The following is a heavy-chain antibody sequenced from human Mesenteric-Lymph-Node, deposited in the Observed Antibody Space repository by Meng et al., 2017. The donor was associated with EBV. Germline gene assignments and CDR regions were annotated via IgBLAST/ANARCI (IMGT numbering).Heavy chain of an antibody. D-gene: IGHD1-26*01. CDR3: ARSPYSGTYWGGLFDY. J-gene: IGHJ4*02. CDR2: ISYSHST. Sequence: ARLQGGGSGRPEPSATLSLLCTVSVGSVSAGSYSWSWIRQSPGKGPEWIGYISYSHSTKQTPSLRSRVTISIDTSKNQFSLKLTSVTAADTAAYYCARSPYSGTYWGGLFDYWGQGALVTVSS. V-gene: IGHV4-61*01. CDR1: VGSVSAGSYS.